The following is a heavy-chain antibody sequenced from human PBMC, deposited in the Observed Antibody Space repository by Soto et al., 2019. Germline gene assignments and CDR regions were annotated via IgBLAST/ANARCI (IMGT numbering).Heavy chain of an antibody. CDR2: IDPSDSYT. CDR3: ARHGRVVAAAKYYYYGMDV. V-gene: IGHV5-10-1*01. CDR1: GYSFTSYW. J-gene: IGHJ6*02. D-gene: IGHD6-13*01. Sequence: GESLKISCNGSGYSFTSYWISWVRQMPWKGLEWMGRIDPSDSYTNYSPSFQGHVTISADKSISTAYLQWSSLKASDTAMYYCARHGRVVAAAKYYYYGMDVWGQGTTVTVSS.